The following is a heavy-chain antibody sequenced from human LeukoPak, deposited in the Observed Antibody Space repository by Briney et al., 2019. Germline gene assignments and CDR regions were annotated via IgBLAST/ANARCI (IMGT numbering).Heavy chain of an antibody. Sequence: PSETLSLTCTVSGGFIGSYYWSWIRQPPGKGLEWIAYIHYSGSTNYNPSLKGRVTISVDTSKNQVSLRVNSVTASDTAVYYCASDFNRYPLWGQGTLVTVSS. V-gene: IGHV4-59*01. CDR3: ASDFNRYPL. CDR2: IHYSGST. CDR1: GGFIGSYY. D-gene: IGHD1-14*01. J-gene: IGHJ4*02.